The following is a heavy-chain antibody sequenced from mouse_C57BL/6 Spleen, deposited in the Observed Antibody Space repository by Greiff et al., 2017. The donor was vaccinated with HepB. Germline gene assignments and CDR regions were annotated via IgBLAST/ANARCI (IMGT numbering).Heavy chain of an antibody. J-gene: IGHJ4*01. CDR3: ARDGIYDGDPCAMDY. Sequence: VQLQQSGPELVKPGASVKISCKASGYAFSSSWMNWVKQRPGKGLEWIGRIYPGDGDTNYNGKFKGKATLTADKSSSTAYMQLSSLTSEDSAVYFCARDGIYDGDPCAMDYWGQGTSVTVSS. CDR2: IYPGDGDT. CDR1: GYAFSSSW. V-gene: IGHV1-82*01. D-gene: IGHD2-3*01.